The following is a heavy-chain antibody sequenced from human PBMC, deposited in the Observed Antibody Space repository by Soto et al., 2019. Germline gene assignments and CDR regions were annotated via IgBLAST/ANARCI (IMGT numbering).Heavy chain of an antibody. D-gene: IGHD3-9*01. V-gene: IGHV3-21*01. CDR2: ISSSSSYI. CDR1: GFTFSSYS. Sequence: GGSLRLSCAASGFTFSSYSMNWVRQAPGKGLEWVSSISSSSSYIYYADSVKGRFTISRDNAKNSLYLQMNSLRAEDTAVYYCARDSPPSLRYFDWLLHAFDIWGQGTMVTVSS. J-gene: IGHJ3*02. CDR3: ARDSPPSLRYFDWLLHAFDI.